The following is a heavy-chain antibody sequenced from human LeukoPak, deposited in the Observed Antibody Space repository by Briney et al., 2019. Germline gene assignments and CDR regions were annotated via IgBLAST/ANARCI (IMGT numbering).Heavy chain of an antibody. CDR2: IYYSGST. CDR1: GGSIGTYY. CDR3: ARVDYDSSGYFDF. J-gene: IGHJ4*02. D-gene: IGHD3-22*01. Sequence: PSETLSLTCTVSGGSIGTYYWSWIRQPPGKGLEWIGFIYYSGSTNYNPSLKSRVTIPVDTSKNHFSLKLYSVIAADTAVYYCARVDYDSSGYFDFWGQGTLVTVSS. V-gene: IGHV4-59*01.